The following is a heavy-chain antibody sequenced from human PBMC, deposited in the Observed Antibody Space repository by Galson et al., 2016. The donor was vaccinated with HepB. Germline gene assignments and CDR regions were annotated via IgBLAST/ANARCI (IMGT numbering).Heavy chain of an antibody. CDR1: GGAFSSYA. CDR2: IIPIFGTA. Sequence: SVKVSCKASGGAFSSYAISWVRQAPGQGLEWVGGIIPIFGTANYAQKFQGRVTITADESTSTVYMELSSLRSDDTALYYCARDRGSSRLAYFQDWGQGTLVIVSS. V-gene: IGHV1-69*13. CDR3: ARDRGSSRLAYFQD. D-gene: IGHD6-13*01. J-gene: IGHJ1*01.